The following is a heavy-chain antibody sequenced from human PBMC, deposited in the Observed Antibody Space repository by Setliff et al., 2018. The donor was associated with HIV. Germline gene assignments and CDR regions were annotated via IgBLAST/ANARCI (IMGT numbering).Heavy chain of an antibody. CDR2: IIPIFGTA. D-gene: IGHD5-12*01. Sequence: SVKVSCKASGGTFSSYAISWVRQAPGQGLEWMGGIIPIFGTANYAQRFQGRVTITADESTSTAYMELSSLKSDDTAVYYCARGKTWLRFLDYWGQGTLVTVSS. CDR3: ARGKTWLRFLDY. J-gene: IGHJ4*02. CDR1: GGTFSSYA. V-gene: IGHV1-69*13.